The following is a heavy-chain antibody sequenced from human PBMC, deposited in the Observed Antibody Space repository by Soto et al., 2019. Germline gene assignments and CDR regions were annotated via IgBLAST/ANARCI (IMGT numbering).Heavy chain of an antibody. CDR2: IYYSGTT. Sequence: SETLSLTCTVSGGSIISGDYYWSWIRQPPGKGLEWIGYIYYSGTTYYNPSLKSRVTISVDTSKNQFSLKLSSVTAADTAVYYCARALIQLWPHYYYGMDVWGQGTTVTVSS. J-gene: IGHJ6*02. D-gene: IGHD5-18*01. CDR3: ARALIQLWPHYYYGMDV. V-gene: IGHV4-30-4*01. CDR1: GGSIISGDYY.